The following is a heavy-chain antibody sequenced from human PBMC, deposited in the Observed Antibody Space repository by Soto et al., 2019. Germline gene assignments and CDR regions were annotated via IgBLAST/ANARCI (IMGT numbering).Heavy chain of an antibody. V-gene: IGHV3-30*18. J-gene: IGHJ4*02. Sequence: PGGSLRLSCAASGFPFISYGMHWVRQAPGKGLEWVAVISYDGSNKYYADSVKGRFTISRDNSKNTLYLQMNSLRAEDTAVYYCANPIVYSSSLPGVDYWGQGTLVTVSS. CDR1: GFPFISYG. CDR3: ANPIVYSSSLPGVDY. CDR2: ISYDGSNK. D-gene: IGHD6-6*01.